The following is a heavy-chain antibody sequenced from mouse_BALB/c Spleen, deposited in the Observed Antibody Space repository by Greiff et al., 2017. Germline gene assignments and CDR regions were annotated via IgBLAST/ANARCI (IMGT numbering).Heavy chain of an antibody. CDR1: GYTFTSYW. CDR3: AGNHFDY. V-gene: IGHV1S81*02. D-gene: IGHD2-1*01. CDR2: INPSNGRT. J-gene: IGHJ2*01. Sequence: QVQLKQPGAELVKPGASVKLSCKASGYTFTSYWMHWVKQRPGQGLEWIGEINPSNGRTNYNEKFKSKATLTVDKSSSTAYMQLSSLTSEDSAVYYCAGNHFDYWGQGTTLTVSS.